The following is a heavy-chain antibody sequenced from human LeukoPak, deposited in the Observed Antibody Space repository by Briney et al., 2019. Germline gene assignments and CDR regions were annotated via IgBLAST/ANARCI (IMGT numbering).Heavy chain of an antibody. CDR2: INGDGNT. V-gene: IGHV3-43*02. CDR1: GFNFGRNS. Sequence: GGSLRLSCAASGFNFGRNSMHWARQVPGKGLEWLSLINGDGNTYYAASVNGRFTVSRDNSKNSLYLQMSSLRPEDTALYYCATDIGGGLLEYWGQGTLVTVSS. J-gene: IGHJ4*02. CDR3: ATDIGGGLLEY. D-gene: IGHD2-15*01.